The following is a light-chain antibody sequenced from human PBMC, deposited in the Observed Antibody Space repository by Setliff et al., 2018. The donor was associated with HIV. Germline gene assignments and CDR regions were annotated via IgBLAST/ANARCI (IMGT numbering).Light chain of an antibody. CDR2: ESH. J-gene: IGLJ2*01. V-gene: IGLV6-57*01. CDR1: SGNIASYY. Sequence: NFMLTQPHSVSESPGKTVTISCTRSSGNIASYYVQWYQQRPGSSPTLVIYESHKRPSGVPDRFSGSIDSSSNSASLTISGLTTEDEADYYCQSYDVTTYVGVGGGTK. CDR3: QSYDVTTYVG.